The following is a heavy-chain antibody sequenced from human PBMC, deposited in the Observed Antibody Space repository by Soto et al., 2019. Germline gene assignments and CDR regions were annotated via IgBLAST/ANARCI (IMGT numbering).Heavy chain of an antibody. CDR3: VXYFWSGYYSGYYYGMDV. CDR2: MSAYNCNR. D-gene: IGHD3-3*01. J-gene: IGHJ6*02. V-gene: IGHV1-18*04. Sequence: GSVKVSCNASGYTFTSYGISWVRQAPGQGLEWRGWMSAYNCNRNYAEKLQGRVTMTTDTSTSTAYRELRSLRSNDTAVYYCVXYFWSGYYSGYYYGMDVWGPGTTVTASS. CDR1: GYTFTSYG.